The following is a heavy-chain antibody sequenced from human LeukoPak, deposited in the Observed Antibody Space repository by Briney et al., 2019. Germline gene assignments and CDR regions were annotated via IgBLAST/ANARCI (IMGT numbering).Heavy chain of an antibody. D-gene: IGHD2-2*01. J-gene: IGHJ5*02. CDR2: MNPNSGNT. CDR3: ARVVPAAIVPPRLKTRKNWFDP. Sequence: ASVKVSCKASGYTFTSYDIDWVRQATGQGLEWMGWMNPNSGNTGYAQKFQGRVTMTRNTSISTAYMELSSLRSEDTAVYYCARVVPAAIVPPRLKTRKNWFDPWGQGTLVTVSS. V-gene: IGHV1-8*01. CDR1: GYTFTSYD.